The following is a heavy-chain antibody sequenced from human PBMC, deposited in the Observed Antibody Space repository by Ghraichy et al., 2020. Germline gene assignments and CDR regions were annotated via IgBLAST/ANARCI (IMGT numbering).Heavy chain of an antibody. D-gene: IGHD3-3*01. CDR1: GGSISSYY. CDR3: AKGTRSIFGVVILEGWFDP. V-gene: IGHV4-4*07. CDR2: IYTSGST. Sequence: SETLSLTCTVSGGSISSYYWSWIRQPAGKGLEWIGRIYTSGSTNYNPSLKSRVTMSVDTSQNQFSLKLSSVTAADPAVYYCAKGTRSIFGVVILEGWFDPWGQGTLVTVSS. J-gene: IGHJ5*02.